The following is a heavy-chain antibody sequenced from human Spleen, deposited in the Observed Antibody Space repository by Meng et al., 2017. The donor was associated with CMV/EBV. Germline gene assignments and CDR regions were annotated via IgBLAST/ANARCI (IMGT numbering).Heavy chain of an antibody. CDR1: RFTFSSYS. J-gene: IGHJ5*02. V-gene: IGHV3-33*06. D-gene: IGHD3-3*01. Sequence: LSCAASRFTFSSYSMHWVRQAPGKGLEWVALIWYDGSNKYYADSVKGRFTISRDDSKNTLYLQMNSLRAEDTAIYYCAKGLGVEFDPWGQGTLVTVSS. CDR2: IWYDGSNK. CDR3: AKGLGVEFDP.